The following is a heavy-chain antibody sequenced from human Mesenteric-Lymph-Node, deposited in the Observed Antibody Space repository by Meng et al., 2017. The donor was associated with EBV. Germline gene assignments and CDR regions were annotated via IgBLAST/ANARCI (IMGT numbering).Heavy chain of an antibody. CDR2: IYYSGTT. Sequence: QVRLQESGPGLVQPSETLSLTCTASGGSVNSGTYYWSWIRQPPGKGLEWIGYIYYSGTTNYNPSLKGRVTISLDTSKNQFSLKLSSVTAADTAVYYCVRGAAIGPRYFDYWGQGTLVTVSS. CDR1: GGSVNSGTYY. J-gene: IGHJ4*02. V-gene: IGHV4-61*01. CDR3: VRGAAIGPRYFDY. D-gene: IGHD2-2*02.